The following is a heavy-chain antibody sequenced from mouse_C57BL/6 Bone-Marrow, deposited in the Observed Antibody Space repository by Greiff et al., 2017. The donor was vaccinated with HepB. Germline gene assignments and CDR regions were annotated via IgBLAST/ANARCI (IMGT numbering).Heavy chain of an antibody. J-gene: IGHJ3*01. Sequence: VQLQQSGAELVRPGASVKLSCTASGFNIKDDYMHWVKQRPEQGLEWIGWIDPENGDTEYASKFQGKATITADTSSNTAYLQLSSLTSEDTAVYYCTVIYDGYRFAYWGQGTLLTVSA. CDR1: GFNIKDDY. D-gene: IGHD2-3*01. V-gene: IGHV14-4*01. CDR3: TVIYDGYRFAY. CDR2: IDPENGDT.